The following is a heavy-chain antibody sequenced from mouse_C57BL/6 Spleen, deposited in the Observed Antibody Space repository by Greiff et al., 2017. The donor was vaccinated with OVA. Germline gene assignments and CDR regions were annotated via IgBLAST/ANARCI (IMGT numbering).Heavy chain of an antibody. J-gene: IGHJ4*01. V-gene: IGHV1-50*01. CDR2: IDPSDSYT. CDR3: ARGAQATPMDY. CDR1: GYTFTSYW. Sequence: QVHVKQPGAELVKPGASVKLSCKASGYTFTSYWMQWVKQRPGQGLEWIGEIDPSDSYTNYNQKFKGKATLTVDTSSSTAYMQLSSLTSEDSAVYYCARGAQATPMDYWGQGTSVTVSS. D-gene: IGHD3-2*02.